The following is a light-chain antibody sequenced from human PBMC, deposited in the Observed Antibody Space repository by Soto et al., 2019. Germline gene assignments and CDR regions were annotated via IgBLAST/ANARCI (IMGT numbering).Light chain of an antibody. J-gene: IGKJ5*01. CDR2: GTS. CDR1: QSVSSNY. V-gene: IGKV3-20*01. CDR3: QHYQSGHPIT. Sequence: EIVLTQSPGILSLSPGDGATLSCRASQSVSSNYLAWYQQNPGQAPRLLIYGTSTRASGIPDRFSGSGSGTDFTLTITRLEPEDFALYYCQHYQSGHPITFGQGTRLEIK.